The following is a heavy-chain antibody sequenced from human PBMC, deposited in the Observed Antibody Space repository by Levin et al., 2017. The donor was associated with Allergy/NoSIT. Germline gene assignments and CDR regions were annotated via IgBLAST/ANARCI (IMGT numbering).Heavy chain of an antibody. CDR2: ISSSSSSI. D-gene: IGHD2-21*01. CDR1: GVAFSSYS. J-gene: IGHJ3*02. V-gene: IGHV3-48*02. CDR3: AGRKRKILQACGI. Sequence: PGGSLRLSCVASGVAFSSYSMNWVRQAPGKGLEWISYISSSSSSIDYADSVKGRFTISRDNAKTSLFLQMNSLRDEDTAVSFCAGRKRKILQACGIWGQGTMVTVSS.